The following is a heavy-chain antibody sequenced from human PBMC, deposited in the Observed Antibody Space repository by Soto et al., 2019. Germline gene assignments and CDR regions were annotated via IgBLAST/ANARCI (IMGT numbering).Heavy chain of an antibody. CDR3: AKDFDMDV. V-gene: IGHV3-23*01. J-gene: IGHJ6*03. Sequence: PGGSLRLSCAASGFTSGNYAMSWVRQAPGKGLEWVSGISGSGSRTYYADSVKGRLSISRDNSKNTLYLQMNSLRAEDTAVYYCAKDFDMDVWGKGTTVTVSS. CDR1: GFTSGNYA. CDR2: ISGSGSRT.